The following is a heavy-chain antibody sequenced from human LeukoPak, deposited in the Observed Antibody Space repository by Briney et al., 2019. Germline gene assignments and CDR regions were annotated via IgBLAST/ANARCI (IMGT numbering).Heavy chain of an antibody. CDR2: IYSGGST. CDR3: ARAGYCGGDCFNWFDP. D-gene: IGHD2-21*01. V-gene: IGHV3-53*01. CDR1: GFTVSSNY. Sequence: GGSLRLSCAASGFTVSSNYMSWVRQAPGKGLEWVSVIYSGGSTYYADSVKGRFTISRDNPKNTLYLQMNSLRAEDTAVYYCARAGYCGGDCFNWFDPWGQGTLVTVSS. J-gene: IGHJ5*02.